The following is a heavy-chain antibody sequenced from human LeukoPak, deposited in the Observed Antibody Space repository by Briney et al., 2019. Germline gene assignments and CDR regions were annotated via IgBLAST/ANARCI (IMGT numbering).Heavy chain of an antibody. D-gene: IGHD6-13*01. J-gene: IGHJ6*02. Sequence: SVKVSCKASGGTFSSYAISWVRQAPGQGLEWMGGIIPIFGTANYAQKFQGRVTITADESTSTAYMELSGLRSEDTAVYYCARDPGEQQLDGMDVWGQGTTVTVSS. V-gene: IGHV1-69*13. CDR2: IIPIFGTA. CDR3: ARDPGEQQLDGMDV. CDR1: GGTFSSYA.